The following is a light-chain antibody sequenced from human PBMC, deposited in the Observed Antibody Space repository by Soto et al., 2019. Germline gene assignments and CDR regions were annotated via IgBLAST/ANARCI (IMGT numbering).Light chain of an antibody. CDR2: DAS. CDR3: QQYGDWPGA. CDR1: QSVSRN. Sequence: ESVLTQSPATLSLSPGERATHSCRASQSVSRNLAWYQQKPGQAPRLLIYDASTRATGIPARFSGSGSGTEFSLTISSLQSEDFAVYSCQQYGDWPGAFGGGTKVDI. J-gene: IGKJ4*01. V-gene: IGKV3D-15*01.